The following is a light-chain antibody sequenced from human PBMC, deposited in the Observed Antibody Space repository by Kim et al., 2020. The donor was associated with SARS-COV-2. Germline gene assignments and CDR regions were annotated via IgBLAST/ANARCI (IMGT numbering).Light chain of an antibody. CDR1: HSVSSSY. CDR3: QQYGSSPPIT. Sequence: PGERATLSCRASHSVSSSYLAWYQQQPGQAPRLLIYGASSRATGIPDMFSGSGSGTDFTLTISRLEPEDFAVYYCQQYGSSPPITFGQGTRLEIK. J-gene: IGKJ5*01. CDR2: GAS. V-gene: IGKV3-20*01.